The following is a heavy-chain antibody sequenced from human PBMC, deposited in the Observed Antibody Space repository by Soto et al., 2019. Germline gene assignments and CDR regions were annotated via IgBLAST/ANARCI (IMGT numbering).Heavy chain of an antibody. CDR3: ASWDTAMVSWFNP. D-gene: IGHD5-18*01. J-gene: IGHJ5*02. Sequence: EVQLVESGGGLVQPGGSLRLSCAASGFTFSSYSMNWVRQAPGKGLEWVSYISSSSSTIYYADSVKGRFTISRDNAKNSLYLQMNSLIDEDTAVYYCASWDTAMVSWFNPWGQGTLVTVSS. CDR1: GFTFSSYS. CDR2: ISSSSSTI. V-gene: IGHV3-48*02.